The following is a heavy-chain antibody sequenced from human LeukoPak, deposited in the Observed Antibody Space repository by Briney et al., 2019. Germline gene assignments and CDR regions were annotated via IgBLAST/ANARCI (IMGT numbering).Heavy chain of an antibody. CDR2: IYYSGST. J-gene: IGHJ4*02. CDR3: ARNGSYGDYFDY. Sequence: SETLSLTCAFSGGSISTYYWSWIRQPPGRGLEWIGYIYYSGSTNYNPSLKSRVTISVDTSKNQFSLKLSSVTAADTAVYYCARNGSYGDYFDYWGQGTLVAVSS. V-gene: IGHV4-59*08. D-gene: IGHD4-17*01. CDR1: GGSISTYY.